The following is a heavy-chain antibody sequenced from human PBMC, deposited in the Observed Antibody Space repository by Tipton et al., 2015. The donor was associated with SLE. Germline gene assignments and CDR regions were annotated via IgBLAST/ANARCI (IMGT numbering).Heavy chain of an antibody. V-gene: IGHV4-4*07. CDR3: ARHLREATVTPLWYFDL. D-gene: IGHD4-17*01. Sequence: TLSLTCTVSGGSISNYYWSWIRQPAGKGLEWIGRIYTSGSTNYNPSLKSRVTISVDTSKNQFSLKLSSVTAADTAVYYCARHLREATVTPLWYFDLWGRGTLVTVSS. CDR1: GGSISNYY. J-gene: IGHJ2*01. CDR2: IYTSGST.